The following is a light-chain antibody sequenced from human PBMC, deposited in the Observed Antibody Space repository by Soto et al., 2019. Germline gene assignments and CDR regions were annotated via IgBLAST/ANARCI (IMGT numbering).Light chain of an antibody. CDR3: CSYAGSHTFYV. CDR2: DVT. J-gene: IGLJ1*01. Sequence: QSVRAQPHSVSGSPGQSVTISCTGTSSDVGYYNYVSWYQQHPGTAPKLVIYDVTVRPSGVPDRFSGSKSVNTASLTISGLQAEDEADYYCCSYAGSHTFYVFGSGTKVTVL. V-gene: IGLV2-11*01. CDR1: SSDVGYYNY.